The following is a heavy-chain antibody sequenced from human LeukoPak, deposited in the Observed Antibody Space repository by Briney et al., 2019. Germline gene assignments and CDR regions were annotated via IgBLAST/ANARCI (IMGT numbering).Heavy chain of an antibody. CDR1: GFTFNNYG. V-gene: IGHV3-30*18. Sequence: GGSLRLSCAASGFTFNNYGMHWVRQAPGKGLEWVAVISYDGRNKHYPDSVKGRFTISRDISTDTLWLQMDSLRTEDTAMYYCAKGPLRGTAAAIDYWGQGTLVTVSS. D-gene: IGHD2-2*01. CDR2: ISYDGRNK. J-gene: IGHJ4*02. CDR3: AKGPLRGTAAAIDY.